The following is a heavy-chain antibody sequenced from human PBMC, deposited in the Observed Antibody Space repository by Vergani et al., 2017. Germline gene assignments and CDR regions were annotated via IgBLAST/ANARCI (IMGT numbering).Heavy chain of an antibody. Sequence: EVELVDSGGKVVRPGGSLRLSCVASGFRFDQFGMLWVRQSPGKGPERVAGISFNGLTVGYSESVEGRFTISRNNSKKSLFLQMSNVRAEDTASYHCARGGLYSFYYFMNVRGNGTTVKVSS. CDR1: GFRFDQFG. CDR2: ISFNGLTV. D-gene: IGHD2/OR15-2a*01. CDR3: ARGGLYSFYYFMNV. J-gene: IGHJ6*03. V-gene: IGHV3-20*01.